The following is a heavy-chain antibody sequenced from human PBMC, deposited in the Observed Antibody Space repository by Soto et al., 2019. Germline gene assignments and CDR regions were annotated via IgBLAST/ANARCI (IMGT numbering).Heavy chain of an antibody. D-gene: IGHD2-2*02. J-gene: IGHJ6*04. Sequence: QVQLVQSGAEVKKPGSSVKVYCKASGGNFSSYSFTWVRQAPGQGLEWMGRIMPFFGIASYAQTFQGRVTLTADKSTSTAYKERSSLRSEDTAVYYWARNADIGDIGRVPAAINAMDVWGGGTTVTVAS. CDR3: ARNADIGDIGRVPAAINAMDV. V-gene: IGHV1-69*02. CDR1: GGNFSSYS. CDR2: IMPFFGIA.